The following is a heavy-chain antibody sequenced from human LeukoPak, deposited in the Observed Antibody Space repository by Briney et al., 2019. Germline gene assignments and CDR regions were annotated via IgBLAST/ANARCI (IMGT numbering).Heavy chain of an antibody. V-gene: IGHV3-23*01. Sequence: GGSLRLSCAASGFTFSSYAMSWVRQAPGKGLEWVSAISGSGGSTYYAVSVKGRFTISRDNSKKTLYLQMNSLRAEDTAVYYCARRGRYTGDFDYWGQGTLVPVSS. CDR3: ARRGRYTGDFDY. D-gene: IGHD1-26*01. J-gene: IGHJ4*02. CDR2: ISGSGGST. CDR1: GFTFSSYA.